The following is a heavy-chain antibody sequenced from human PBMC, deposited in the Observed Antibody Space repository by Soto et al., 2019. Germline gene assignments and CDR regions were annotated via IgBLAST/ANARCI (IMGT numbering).Heavy chain of an antibody. CDR1: GFSLSTSGVG. D-gene: IGHD3-10*01. J-gene: IGHJ5*02. CDR2: IFWGDDK. CDR3: GALRSGTYYNPLYNGFDT. V-gene: IGHV2-5*02. Sequence: QITLQESGPTLVKPTQTLTLTCTFSGFSLSTSGVGVGWIRQPLGKALEWLALIFWGDDKRYSPSLKGKLSITQDPSKKPVGLNMANLGPEDTGPYYRGALRSGTYYNPLYNGFDTWGPGTLVTVSS.